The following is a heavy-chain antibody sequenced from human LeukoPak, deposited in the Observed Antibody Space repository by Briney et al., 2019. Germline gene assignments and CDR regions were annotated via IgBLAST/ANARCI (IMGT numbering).Heavy chain of an antibody. CDR2: IIPIFGTA. CDR3: ARTNCSSTSCYTPTLVDWFDP. CDR1: GYTFTDYY. V-gene: IGHV1-69*13. Sequence: SVKISCKVSGYTFTDYYMHWVQQAPGQGLEWMGGIIPIFGTANYAQKFQGRVTITADESTSTAYMELSSLRSEDTAVYYCARTNCSSTSCYTPTLVDWFDPWGQGTLVTVSS. J-gene: IGHJ5*02. D-gene: IGHD2-2*02.